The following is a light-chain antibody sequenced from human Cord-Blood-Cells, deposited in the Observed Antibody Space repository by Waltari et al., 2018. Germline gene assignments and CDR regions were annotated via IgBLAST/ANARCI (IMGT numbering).Light chain of an antibody. CDR1: QSVNSY. CDR2: DAS. J-gene: IGKJ3*01. V-gene: IGKV3-11*01. Sequence: EIVLTQSPATLSLSPGARATLSCRASQSVNSYLACYQQKPGQAHRLLIYDASNRANGIPARFSGSASGTDFTLTISSLEPEDFAVYYCQQRSNWPPFFGPGTKVDIK. CDR3: QQRSNWPPF.